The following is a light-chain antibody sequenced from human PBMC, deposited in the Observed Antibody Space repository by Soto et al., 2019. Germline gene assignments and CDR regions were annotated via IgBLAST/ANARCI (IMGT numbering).Light chain of an antibody. CDR1: SSDVGGYNY. V-gene: IGLV2-14*01. CDR2: DVS. Sequence: QSGLTQPASVSGSPGQSITISCTGTSSDVGGYNYVSWYQQHPGKAPKLMIYDVSNWPSGVSNRFSGPKSGNTASLTISGLQAEDEADYYCSSYTNSSPFVFGTGTKVTVL. CDR3: SSYTNSSPFV. J-gene: IGLJ1*01.